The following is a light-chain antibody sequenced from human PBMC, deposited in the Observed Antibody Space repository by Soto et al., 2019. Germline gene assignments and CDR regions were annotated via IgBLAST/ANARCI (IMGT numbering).Light chain of an antibody. CDR2: GSA. CDR1: QSVFSS. Sequence: EIVMTQSPATLSVSPGERATLSCRASQSVFSSLAWYQQRPGQAPRLLIYGSATRATGIPARFSGSGSGTDFTLTISGLQSEDFAVYYCQQYNNWPRTFGQGTKVDIK. V-gene: IGKV3-15*01. J-gene: IGKJ1*01. CDR3: QQYNNWPRT.